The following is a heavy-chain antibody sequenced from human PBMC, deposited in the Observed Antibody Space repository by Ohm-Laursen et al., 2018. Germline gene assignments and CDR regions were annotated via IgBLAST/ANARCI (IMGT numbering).Heavy chain of an antibody. Sequence: GSSVKVSCKAYGGTFSSYAISWVRQAPGQGLEWMGGFDPEDGETIYAQKFQGRVAMTEDTSADTAYMELSSLRSDDTAVYYCAAGKGGSHFAVVDYWGQGTLVTVSS. CDR2: FDPEDGET. V-gene: IGHV1-24*01. CDR3: AAGKGGSHFAVVDY. J-gene: IGHJ4*02. CDR1: GGTFSSYA. D-gene: IGHD1-26*01.